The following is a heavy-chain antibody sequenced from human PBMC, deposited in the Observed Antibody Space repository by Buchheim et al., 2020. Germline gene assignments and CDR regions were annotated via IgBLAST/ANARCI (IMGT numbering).Heavy chain of an antibody. J-gene: IGHJ4*02. CDR3: AKDRSYCSGGSCPNYFDY. V-gene: IGHV3-30*18. CDR1: GFTFSRYH. D-gene: IGHD2-15*01. CDR2: ISYDGIHK. Sequence: QVQLVESGGGVVQPGRSLRLSCAASGFTFSRYHMHWVRQAPGKGLEWLAVISYDGIHKYYADSVKGRFTISRENSKNTLYLQMNNLRAEDTAVYYCAKDRSYCSGGSCPNYFDYWGQGTL.